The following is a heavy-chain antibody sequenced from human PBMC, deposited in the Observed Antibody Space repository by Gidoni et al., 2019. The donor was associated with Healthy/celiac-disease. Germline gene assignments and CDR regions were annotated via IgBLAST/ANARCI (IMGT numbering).Heavy chain of an antibody. CDR1: GGTFSSYA. CDR2: IIPIFGTA. J-gene: IGHJ3*02. D-gene: IGHD3-22*01. CDR3: ARDLAYYDSSGSAEHAFDI. Sequence: QVQLVQSGAEVKKPGSSVKVSCKASGGTFSSYAISWVRQAPGQGLEWMGGIIPIFGTANYAQKFQGRVTITADESTSTAYMELSSLRSEDTAVYYCARDLAYYDSSGSAEHAFDIWGQGTMVTVSS. V-gene: IGHV1-69*01.